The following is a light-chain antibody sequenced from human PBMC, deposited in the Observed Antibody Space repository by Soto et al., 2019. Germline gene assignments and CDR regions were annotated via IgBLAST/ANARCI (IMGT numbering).Light chain of an antibody. V-gene: IGKV3-11*01. J-gene: IGKJ5*01. CDR1: QSISYS. CDR2: DAS. CDR3: QQRGNWHPPIS. Sequence: EIVLTQSPATLSVSPGERATLSCRASQSISYSLAWYQQKPGQAPRLLIHDASSRVTGVPARFSGSGSETDFTLTISSLQPEDFAVYYCQQRGNWHPPISFGQGTRLDIK.